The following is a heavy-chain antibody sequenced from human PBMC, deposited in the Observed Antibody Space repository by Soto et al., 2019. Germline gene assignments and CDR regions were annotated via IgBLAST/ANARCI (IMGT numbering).Heavy chain of an antibody. V-gene: IGHV4-34*01. CDR2: INHSGST. D-gene: IGHD1-26*01. CDR1: GGSFSGYY. J-gene: IGHJ4*02. CDR3: ARESGSPGYYFDY. Sequence: SETLSLTCAVYGGSFSGYYWSWIRQPPGKGLEWIGEINHSGSTNYNPSLKSRVTISVDTSKNQFSLKLSSVTAADTAVYYCARESGSPGYYFDYWGQGTLVTVSS.